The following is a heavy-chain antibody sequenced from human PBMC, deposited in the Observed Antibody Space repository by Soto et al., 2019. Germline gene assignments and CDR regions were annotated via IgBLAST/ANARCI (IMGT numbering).Heavy chain of an antibody. Sequence: SETLSLTCTVSGDSIGGVGYWGWIRQFPGRGLEWIGCISSSGSTYYNPALNNRISLSLDTSQNQFSLKLLSVTAADTAIYYCARSGVTGIVIPSHWFDPWGQGTLVTVSS. J-gene: IGHJ5*02. CDR3: ARSGVTGIVIPSHWFDP. CDR1: GDSIGGVGY. D-gene: IGHD2-21*02. V-gene: IGHV4-31*03. CDR2: ISSSGST.